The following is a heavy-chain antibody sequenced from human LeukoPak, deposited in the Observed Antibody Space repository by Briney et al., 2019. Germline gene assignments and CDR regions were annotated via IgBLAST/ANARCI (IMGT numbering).Heavy chain of an antibody. J-gene: IGHJ4*02. V-gene: IGHV3-23*01. Sequence: PGGSLRLSCAVSGITLSNYGMSWVRQAPGKGLEWVAGISGSGGGTNYADSVKGRFTISRDNPKNTLYLQMDSLRAEYTAVYFCAKRGVVVRVILVGFHKEANYFDSWGQGALVTVSS. CDR2: ISGSGGGT. CDR1: GITLSNYG. CDR3: AKRGVVVRVILVGFHKEANYFDS. D-gene: IGHD3-10*01.